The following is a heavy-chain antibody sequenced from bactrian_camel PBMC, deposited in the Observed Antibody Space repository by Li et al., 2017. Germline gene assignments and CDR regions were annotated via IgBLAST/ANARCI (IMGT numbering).Heavy chain of an antibody. CDR1: TYGYSEEF. CDR2: IYGGITT. V-gene: IGHV3S40*01. D-gene: IGHD1*01. CDR3: ASDPCSTFRGLGQDEYDY. Sequence: DVQLVESGGGSVQAGGSLTLSCAASTYGYSEEFMGWFRQAPGKAREGVAAIYGGITTYYADSVKGRFTISRDNDKMAMYLQMNNLKTEDTAMYYCASDPCSTFRGLGQDEYDYWGQGTQVTVS. J-gene: IGHJ4*01.